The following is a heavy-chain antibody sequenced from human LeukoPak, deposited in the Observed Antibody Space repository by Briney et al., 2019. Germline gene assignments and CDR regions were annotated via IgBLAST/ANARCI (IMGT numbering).Heavy chain of an antibody. V-gene: IGHV3-21*01. CDR3: ARDRTIFGVVNYYYGMDV. CDR2: ISSSSSYI. D-gene: IGHD3-3*01. Sequence: PGGSLRLSCAASGFTFSSYSMNWVRQAPGKGLEWVSSISSSSSYIYYADSVKGRFTISRDNSKNTLYLQMNSLRAEDTAVYYCARDRTIFGVVNYYYGMDVWGQGTTVTVSS. J-gene: IGHJ6*02. CDR1: GFTFSSYS.